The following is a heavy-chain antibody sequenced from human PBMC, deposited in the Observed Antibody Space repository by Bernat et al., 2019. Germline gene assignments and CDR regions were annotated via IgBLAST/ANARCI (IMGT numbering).Heavy chain of an antibody. D-gene: IGHD4-17*01. CDR3: ARGSRANGAAFDI. Sequence: QVQLQESGPGLVKPSQTLSLTCTVSGGSISSYYWSWIRQPPGKGLEWIGYIYHSGTTNYNPSLKSRVTVSVDTSKNQFSLKLSSVIAADTAVYYCARGSRANGAAFDIWGQGTMVTVSS. J-gene: IGHJ3*02. V-gene: IGHV4-59*01. CDR2: IYHSGTT. CDR1: GGSISSYY.